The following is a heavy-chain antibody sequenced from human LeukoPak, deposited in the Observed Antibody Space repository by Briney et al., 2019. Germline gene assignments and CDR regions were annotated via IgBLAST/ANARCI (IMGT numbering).Heavy chain of an antibody. CDR1: GFTFDDYT. J-gene: IGHJ4*02. CDR2: IDSSGGYM. Sequence: GGSLRLSCAASGFTFDDYTMHWVRQAPGKGLEWVSSIDSSGGYMFYADSVKGRFIISRDNAKDSLYLQMNSLRAEDTAVYYCARVGGYGSGSYCNYWGQGTLVTVSS. CDR3: ARVGGYGSGSYCNY. D-gene: IGHD3-10*01. V-gene: IGHV3-21*06.